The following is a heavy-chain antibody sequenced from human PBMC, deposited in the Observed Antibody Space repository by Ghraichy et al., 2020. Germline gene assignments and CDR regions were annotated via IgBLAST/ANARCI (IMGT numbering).Heavy chain of an antibody. J-gene: IGHJ3*01. V-gene: IGHV4-39*07. Sequence: SETLSLTCSVSGDSMRISPFYWVWIRQPPGKGLEWIGSIYKSGTTHYNPSLRARVTMSIDTSKSRFSLNLRSVTAEDAATYYCATTEPDVYYDGSGWEAFNVWGQGTMVTVPS. D-gene: IGHD3-10*01. CDR1: GDSMRISPFY. CDR3: ATTEPDVYYDGSGWEAFNV. CDR2: IYKSGTT.